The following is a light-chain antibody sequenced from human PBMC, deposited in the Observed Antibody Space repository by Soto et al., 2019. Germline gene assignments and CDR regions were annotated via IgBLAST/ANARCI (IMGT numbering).Light chain of an antibody. J-gene: IGLJ3*02. CDR3: AAWDSGLSAVV. CDR1: TSNIGNNY. CDR2: DTD. Sequence: QSVLTQPPSVSAAPGQKVAISCSGSTSNIGNNYVSWYQQLPEKAPTPLIYDTDKRPSGIPDRFSGSKTGTSATLGITGLQTGDEAEYYCAAWDSGLSAVVFGGGTKVTVL. V-gene: IGLV1-51*01.